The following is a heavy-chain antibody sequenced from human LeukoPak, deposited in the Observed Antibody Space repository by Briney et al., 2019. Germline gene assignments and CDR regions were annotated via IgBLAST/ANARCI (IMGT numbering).Heavy chain of an antibody. D-gene: IGHD6-19*01. V-gene: IGHV4-39*07. Sequence: GSLRLSCAASGFTFSSYAMNWVRQAPGKGLEWIGSIYYSGSIYYNPSLKSRVTISVDTSKNQFSLKLSSVTAADTAVYYCAGGDSSGWYGWFDPWGQGTLVTVSS. J-gene: IGHJ5*02. CDR1: GFTFSSYA. CDR2: IYYSGSI. CDR3: AGGDSSGWYGWFDP.